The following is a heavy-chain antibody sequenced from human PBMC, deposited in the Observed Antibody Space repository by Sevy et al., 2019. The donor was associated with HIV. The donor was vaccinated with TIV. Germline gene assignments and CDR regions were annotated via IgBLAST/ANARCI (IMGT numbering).Heavy chain of an antibody. CDR2: ITGSGGNT. D-gene: IGHD7-27*01. V-gene: IGHV3-23*01. CDR1: GYIFSSYT. Sequence: GGSLRLSCAASGYIFSSYTMTWVRQAPGKGLEWVSGITGSGGNTYYADSVKGRFTISRDNSKNTLYLQMNSLRVEDTAVYYCAKGDGALTGIDPWGQGTLVTVSS. CDR3: AKGDGALTGIDP. J-gene: IGHJ5*02.